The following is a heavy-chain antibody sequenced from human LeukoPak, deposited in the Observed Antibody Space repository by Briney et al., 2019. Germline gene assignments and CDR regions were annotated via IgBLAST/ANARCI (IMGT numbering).Heavy chain of an antibody. J-gene: IGHJ4*02. CDR3: AKAGRTYDFWSGLPSHFDY. Sequence: PGRSLRLSCAASGFTFSSYGMHWVRQAPGKRLEWVAVISYDGSNKYYADSVKGRFTISRDNSKNTLYLQMNSLRAEDTAVYYCAKAGRTYDFWSGLPSHFDYWGQGTLVTVSS. CDR2: ISYDGSNK. V-gene: IGHV3-30*18. CDR1: GFTFSSYG. D-gene: IGHD3-3*01.